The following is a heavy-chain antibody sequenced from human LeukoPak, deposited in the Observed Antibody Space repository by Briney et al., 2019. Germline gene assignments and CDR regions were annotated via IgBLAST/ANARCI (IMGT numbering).Heavy chain of an antibody. V-gene: IGHV4-34*01. CDR1: GGSFSGYY. Sequence: SETLSLTCAVNGGSFSGYYWSWIRQPPGKGLEWIGEINHSGSTNYNPSLKSRVTISVDTSKNQFSLKLSSVTAADTAVYYCARGQHSEDYGMDVWGQGTTVTVSS. J-gene: IGHJ6*02. CDR2: INHSGST. CDR3: ARGQHSEDYGMDV. D-gene: IGHD2-2*01.